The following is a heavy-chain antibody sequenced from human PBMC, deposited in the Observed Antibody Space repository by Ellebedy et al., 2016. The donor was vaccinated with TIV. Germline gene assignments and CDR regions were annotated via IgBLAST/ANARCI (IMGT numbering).Heavy chain of an antibody. J-gene: IGHJ3*02. CDR3: AKDGGLGRYCVSASCYTNAFDI. D-gene: IGHD2-2*01. Sequence: PGGSLRLSCAASGISLSTYAMRWFRQAPGQGLEWVSALTTGGVTFYAYSVKGRFTISRDNSRNTLSLQMNSLRAEDTAMYYCAKDGGLGRYCVSASCYTNAFDIWGQGTMVSVSS. CDR2: LTTGGVT. CDR1: GISLSTYA. V-gene: IGHV3-23*01.